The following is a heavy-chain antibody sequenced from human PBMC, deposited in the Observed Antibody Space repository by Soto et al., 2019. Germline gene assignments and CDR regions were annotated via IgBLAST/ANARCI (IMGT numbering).Heavy chain of an antibody. J-gene: IGHJ5*02. CDR3: ARDSYYYGSGNKNWFDP. Sequence: SVKVSCKASGGTFSSYAISWVRQAPGQGLEWMGGIIPIFGTANYAQKFQGRVTITADESTSTAFMELSILRSEDTAVYYCARDSYYYGSGNKNWFDPWGQGTLVTVPQ. V-gene: IGHV1-69*13. D-gene: IGHD3-10*01. CDR1: GGTFSSYA. CDR2: IIPIFGTA.